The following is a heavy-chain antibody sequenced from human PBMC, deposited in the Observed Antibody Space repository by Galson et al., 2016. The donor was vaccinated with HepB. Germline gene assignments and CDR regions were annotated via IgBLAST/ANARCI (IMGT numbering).Heavy chain of an antibody. CDR3: ARDGGYFKFDH. J-gene: IGHJ4*02. CDR1: GFIFSDFG. V-gene: IGHV3-30*03. CDR2: ISDDGRSK. D-gene: IGHD5-12*01. Sequence: SLRLSCAASGFIFSDFGMHWVRQAPGKGLEWVAVISDDGRSKNYADSVKGRSTIYKDNAESLLYLQMNSLRAEDTAVYYCARDGGYFKFDHWGQGILVTVSS.